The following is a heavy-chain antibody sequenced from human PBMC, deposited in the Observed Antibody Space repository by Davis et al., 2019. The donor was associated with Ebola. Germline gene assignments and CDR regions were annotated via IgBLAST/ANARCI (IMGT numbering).Heavy chain of an antibody. Sequence: HTGGSLRLSCVVSGFSFSRYWMHWVRQAPGKGLVWVSRIKSDGSTKSYADSVKGRFTISRDNSKNTLYLQMKSLRAEDTAVYYCARDLNPIPLTTVTNYYFDYWGQGTLVTVSS. J-gene: IGHJ4*02. CDR3: ARDLNPIPLTTVTNYYFDY. D-gene: IGHD4-17*01. V-gene: IGHV3-74*01. CDR2: IKSDGSTK. CDR1: GFSFSRYW.